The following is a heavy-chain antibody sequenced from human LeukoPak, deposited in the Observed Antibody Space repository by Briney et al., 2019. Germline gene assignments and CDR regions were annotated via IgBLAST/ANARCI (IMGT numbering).Heavy chain of an antibody. V-gene: IGHV3-23*01. CDR2: ISGSGGST. D-gene: IGHD3-10*01. J-gene: IGHJ5*02. Sequence: GGSLRLSCAASGFTFSSYSMNWVRQAPGKGLEWVSAISGSGGSTYYADSVKGRFTISRDNSKNTLYLQMNGLRAEDTAVYYCAKGRVDYYGSGSYPFDPWGQGTLVTVSS. CDR1: GFTFSSYS. CDR3: AKGRVDYYGSGSYPFDP.